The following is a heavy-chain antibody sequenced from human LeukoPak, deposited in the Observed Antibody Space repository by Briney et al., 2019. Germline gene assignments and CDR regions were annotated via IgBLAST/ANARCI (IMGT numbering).Heavy chain of an antibody. CDR3: AKSRSGSDPYFDY. D-gene: IGHD3-10*01. CDR2: ISGSGGSK. J-gene: IGHJ4*02. CDR1: GFTFSSYG. V-gene: IGHV3-23*01. Sequence: GGTLRLSCAASGFTFSSYGMSWVRQAPGKGLEWVSAISGSGGSKYYADSVKGRFTISRDNSKNTLYLQMNSLRAEDTAVYYCAKSRSGSDPYFDYWGQGTLVTVSS.